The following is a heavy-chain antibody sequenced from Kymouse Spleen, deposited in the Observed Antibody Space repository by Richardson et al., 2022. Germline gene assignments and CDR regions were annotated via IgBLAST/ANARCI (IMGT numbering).Heavy chain of an antibody. Sequence: QVQLQQWGAGLLKPSETLSLTCAVYGGSFSGYYWSWIRQPPGKGLEWIGEINHSGSTNYNPSLKSRVTISVDTSKNQFSLKLSSVTAADTAVYYCAREGVTMVRGVINYYYGMDVWGQGTTVTVSS. CDR1: GGSFSGYY. J-gene: IGHJ6*02. CDR3: AREGVTMVRGVINYYYGMDV. D-gene: IGHD3-10*01. CDR2: INHSGST. V-gene: IGHV4-34*01.